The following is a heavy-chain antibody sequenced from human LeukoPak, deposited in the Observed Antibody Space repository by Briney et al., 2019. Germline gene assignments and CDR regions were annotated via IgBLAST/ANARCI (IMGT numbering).Heavy chain of an antibody. J-gene: IGHJ6*04. V-gene: IGHV3-7*03. CDR2: IKQDGSEK. CDR1: GFTFSSYA. CDR3: VRDCSSASLSSGCYYAMDV. Sequence: GGSLRLSCAASGFTFSSYAMSWVRQAPGKGLEWVAHIKQDGSEKYYVDSLKGRFTISRDNAKNSLFLQMNSLRAEDTAVYYCVRDCSSASLSSGCYYAMDVWGKGTTVTVSS. D-gene: IGHD2-2*01.